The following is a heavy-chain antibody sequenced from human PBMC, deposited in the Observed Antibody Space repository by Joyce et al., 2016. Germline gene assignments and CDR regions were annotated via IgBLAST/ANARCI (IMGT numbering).Heavy chain of an antibody. Sequence: QAQLVQSGDEVRKPGASVKVSCKASHYPFTSYGISWVRQAPGQGLEWMGWISTHNGGTKYSQKFQDRVTMTTETSTETAYMELRSLTSDDTAVYFCARDVNWYNYLDLWGRGALVIVST. D-gene: IGHD1/OR15-1a*01. V-gene: IGHV1-18*01. CDR2: ISTHNGGT. CDR1: HYPFTSYG. CDR3: ARDVNWYNYLDL. J-gene: IGHJ2*01.